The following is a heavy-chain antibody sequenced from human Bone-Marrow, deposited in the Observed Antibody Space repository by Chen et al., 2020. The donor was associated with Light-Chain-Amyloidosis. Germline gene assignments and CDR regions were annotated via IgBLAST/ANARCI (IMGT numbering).Heavy chain of an antibody. Sequence: EVQVVESGGGLVQPGGSLRLSCAASGFSVTNYWVSWVRQAPGKGPECVGRIKSKPNGGTIDYAAPVKGRFTISRDDSQNNLYLQMDSLKTEDTAVYYCTATAVAEDYHGSWGQGTLVIVSS. D-gene: IGHD2-21*02. J-gene: IGHJ4*02. V-gene: IGHV3-15*01. CDR2: IKSKPNGGTI. CDR3: TATAVAEDYHGS. CDR1: GFSVTNYW.